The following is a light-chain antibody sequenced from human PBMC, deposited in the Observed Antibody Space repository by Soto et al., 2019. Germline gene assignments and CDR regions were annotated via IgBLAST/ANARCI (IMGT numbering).Light chain of an antibody. Sequence: EMVLKQSPGTLSLSPGERATLSCRASQSVSRSYLAWYQQKAGQAPRLLIHGVSTRATGIPDRFSGSGSGTDFTLTISRLEPEDFAVYYCQQYGGSPPYTFGQGTKVEIK. CDR3: QQYGGSPPYT. J-gene: IGKJ2*01. CDR1: QSVSRSY. CDR2: GVS. V-gene: IGKV3-20*01.